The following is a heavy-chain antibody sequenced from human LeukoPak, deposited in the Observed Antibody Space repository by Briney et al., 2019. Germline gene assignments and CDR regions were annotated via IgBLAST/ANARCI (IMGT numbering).Heavy chain of an antibody. V-gene: IGHV4-4*07. CDR2: IYTSGST. CDR1: GGSISSYY. CDR3: ARDLAYIAAALGWFDP. J-gene: IGHJ5*02. D-gene: IGHD6-13*01. Sequence: PSETLSLTCTVSGGSISSYYWSWIRQPAGKGLEWIGRIYTSGSTNYNPSLKSRVTMSVATSKNQFALKLSSVTAADTAVYYCARDLAYIAAALGWFDPWGQGTLVTVSS.